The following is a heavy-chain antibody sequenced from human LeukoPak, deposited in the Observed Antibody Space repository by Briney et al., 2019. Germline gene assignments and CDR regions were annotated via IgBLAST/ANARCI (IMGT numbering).Heavy chain of an antibody. CDR2: INHSGST. V-gene: IGHV4-34*01. CDR3: ARFSYYYGSGSFDY. D-gene: IGHD3-10*01. J-gene: IGHJ4*02. Sequence: SETLSLTCAVYGGSFSGYYWSWIRQPPGKGLEWIGEINHSGSTNYNPSLKSRVTISVDTSKNQFSLKLSSVTAAGTAVYYCARFSYYYGSGSFDYWGQGTLVTVSS. CDR1: GGSFSGYY.